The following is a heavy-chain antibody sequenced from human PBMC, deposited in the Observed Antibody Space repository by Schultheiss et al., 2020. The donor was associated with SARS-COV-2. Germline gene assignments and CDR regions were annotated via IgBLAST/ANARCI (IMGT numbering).Heavy chain of an antibody. CDR1: GGSVSSSSYY. V-gene: IGHV4-39*07. D-gene: IGHD6-19*01. J-gene: IGHJ3*02. CDR3: ARGKYKGIAVAGGAFDI. CDR2: INHSGST. Sequence: SETLSLTCTVSGGSVSSSSYYWGWIRQPPGKGLEWIGEINHSGSTNYNPSLKSRVTISVDRSKNQFSLKLSSVTAADTAVYYCARGKYKGIAVAGGAFDIWGQGTMVTVSS.